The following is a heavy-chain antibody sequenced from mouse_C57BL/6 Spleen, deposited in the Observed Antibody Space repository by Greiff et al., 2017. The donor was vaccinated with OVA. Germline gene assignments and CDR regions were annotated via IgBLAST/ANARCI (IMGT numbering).Heavy chain of an antibody. Sequence: QVQLQQPGAELVKPGASVKLSCKASGYTFTSYWMQWVKQRPGQGLEWIGEIDPSDSYTNYNQKFKGKATVTVDTSSSTAYLQLSSLTSEDSAVYYCARREIYAMDYWGQGTSVTVSS. CDR2: IDPSDSYT. CDR1: GYTFTSYW. CDR3: ARREIYAMDY. V-gene: IGHV1-50*01. J-gene: IGHJ4*01.